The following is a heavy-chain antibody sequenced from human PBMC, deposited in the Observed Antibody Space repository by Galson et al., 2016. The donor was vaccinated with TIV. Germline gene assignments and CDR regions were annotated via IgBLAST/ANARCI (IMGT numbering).Heavy chain of an antibody. V-gene: IGHV1-69*04. CDR3: ARALQDRWGSPDWFDP. Sequence: SVKVSCKASGGTFSNYAVSWVRQAPGQGLEWMGRIIPILGLTNFPQTFQGRVTITADESTTTAYMALSSLRSEATAVYYCARALQDRWGSPDWFDPWGQGTLVTVSS. J-gene: IGHJ5*02. CDR2: IIPILGLT. CDR1: GGTFSNYA. D-gene: IGHD2-21*01.